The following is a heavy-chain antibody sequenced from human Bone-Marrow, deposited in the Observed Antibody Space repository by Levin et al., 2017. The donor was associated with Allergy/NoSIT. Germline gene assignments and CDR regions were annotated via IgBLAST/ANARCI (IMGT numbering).Heavy chain of an antibody. J-gene: IGHJ6*02. Sequence: EASVKVSCRGSGFDFNTHDMNWVRQAPGQGLEWVSSISGNSHYVYYADSVKGRFSISRDNAKNSMFLHMNSLRVEDTAVYYCARSQGRSGWSYYYYVMDVWGRGTTLTVSS. CDR3: ARSQGRSGWSYYYYVMDV. CDR2: ISGNSHYV. V-gene: IGHV3-21*06. D-gene: IGHD3-16*01. CDR1: GFDFNTHD.